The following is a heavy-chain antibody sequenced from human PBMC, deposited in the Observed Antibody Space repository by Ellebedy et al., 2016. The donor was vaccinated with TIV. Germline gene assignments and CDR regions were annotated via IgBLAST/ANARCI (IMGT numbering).Heavy chain of an antibody. Sequence: PGGSLRLSCAVSGDSISSSNWWNWVRQAPGKGLEWVAGISFGGESTYYPDSVKGRFTISRDNSKNTVYLQMSSLRVEDTAVFYCVKGHIYLSSFDQWGQGTLVTVSS. D-gene: IGHD5/OR15-5a*01. CDR1: GDSISSSN. CDR2: ISFGGEST. V-gene: IGHV3-23*01. CDR3: VKGHIYLSSFDQ. J-gene: IGHJ4*02.